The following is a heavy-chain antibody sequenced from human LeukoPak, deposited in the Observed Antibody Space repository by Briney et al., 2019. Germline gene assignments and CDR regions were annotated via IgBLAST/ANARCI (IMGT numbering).Heavy chain of an antibody. V-gene: IGHV1-8*01. Sequence: ASVKVSCKASGYTFTSYDINWVRQATGQGLEWMGWMNPNSGNTGYAQKFQGRVTMTRNTSISTAYMELSSLRSEDTAVYYCAKGGFTYPRRPYYFDYWGQGTLVTVSS. CDR3: AKGGFTYPRRPYYFDY. J-gene: IGHJ4*02. CDR1: GYTFTSYD. CDR2: MNPNSGNT. D-gene: IGHD1-14*01.